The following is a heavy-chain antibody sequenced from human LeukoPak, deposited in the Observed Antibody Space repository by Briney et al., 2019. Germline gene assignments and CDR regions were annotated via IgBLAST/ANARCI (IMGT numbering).Heavy chain of an antibody. CDR2: ISAYNGNT. Sequence: GASVKVSCKASGYTFTSYGISWVRQAPGQGLEWMGWISAYNGNTNYAQKFQGRVTMTRDTSTSTVYMELSSLRSEDTAVYYCARGWEMASKAPFDYWGQGTLVTVSS. CDR1: GYTFTSYG. J-gene: IGHJ4*02. CDR3: ARGWEMASKAPFDY. D-gene: IGHD5-24*01. V-gene: IGHV1-18*01.